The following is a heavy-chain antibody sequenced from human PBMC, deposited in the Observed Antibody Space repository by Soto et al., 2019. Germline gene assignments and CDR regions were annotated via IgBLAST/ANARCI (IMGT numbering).Heavy chain of an antibody. Sequence: GESLKISCKGSGYSFTSYWIGWVRQMPGKGLEWMGIIYPGDSDTRYSPSFQGQVTISADKSISTAYLQWSSLKASDTAMYYCARPAPRRYCSGGSCYASLQAFDIWGQGTMVTVSS. CDR2: IYPGDSDT. CDR3: ARPAPRRYCSGGSCYASLQAFDI. D-gene: IGHD2-15*01. J-gene: IGHJ3*02. CDR1: GYSFTSYW. V-gene: IGHV5-51*01.